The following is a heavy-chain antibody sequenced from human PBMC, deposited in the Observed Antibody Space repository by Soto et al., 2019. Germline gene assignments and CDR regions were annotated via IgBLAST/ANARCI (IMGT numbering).Heavy chain of an antibody. CDR3: ARFLTEGYCTITGCYTRPLYGMVF. D-gene: IGHD2-2*02. V-gene: IGHV1-2*02. J-gene: IGHJ6*02. CDR2: INPNSGGT. Sequence: ASVKVSCKASGYTFSGYYIHWLRQAPGQGLEWMGWINPNSGGTNYAQKFQGRVTVTRDAPTSTAYMELSRLTSDDTAVYYCARFLTEGYCTITGCYTRPLYGMVFWGQGIMVTVSS. CDR1: GYTFSGYY.